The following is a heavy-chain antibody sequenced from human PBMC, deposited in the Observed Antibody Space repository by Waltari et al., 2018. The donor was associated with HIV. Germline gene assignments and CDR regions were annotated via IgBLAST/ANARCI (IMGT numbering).Heavy chain of an antibody. V-gene: IGHV4-38-2*02. CDR3: AREGRYCSGGSCPQNWFGP. Sequence: QLQASGPGLVRPSDTLSLICNVSGYSITTGHYWGWIRQTPGRRLEWIGSIFHTGSAYYNPSLKGRVSLSVDTSNNHFSLTLRSVTAADTAVYFCAREGRYCSGGSCPQNWFGPWGQGTLVTVST. J-gene: IGHJ5*02. CDR1: GYSITTGHY. D-gene: IGHD2-15*01. CDR2: IFHTGSA.